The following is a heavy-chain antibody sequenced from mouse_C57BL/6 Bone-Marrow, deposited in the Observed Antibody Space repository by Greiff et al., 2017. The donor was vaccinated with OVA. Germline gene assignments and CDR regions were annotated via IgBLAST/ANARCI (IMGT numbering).Heavy chain of an antibody. CDR2: IYPRSGNT. V-gene: IGHV1-81*01. J-gene: IGHJ2*01. CDR1: GYTFTSYG. D-gene: IGHD4-1*01. CDR3: ARRGVGPYFDY. Sequence: VQLVESGAELARPGASVKLSCKASGYTFTSYGISWVKQRTGQGLEWIGEIYPRSGNTYYNEKFKGKATLTADKSSSTAYMELRSLTSEDSAVYFCARRGVGPYFDYWGQGTTLTVSS.